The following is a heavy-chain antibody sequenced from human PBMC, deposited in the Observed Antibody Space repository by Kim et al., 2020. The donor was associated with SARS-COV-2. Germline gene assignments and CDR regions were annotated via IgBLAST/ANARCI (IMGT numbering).Heavy chain of an antibody. CDR3: TTGIMITFGGVISAWGMDV. D-gene: IGHD3-16*02. V-gene: IGHV3-15*01. Sequence: GGSLRLSCAASGFTFTNAWMSWVRQAPGKGLEWVGRIKSKTYGGTTDYAAPVKGRFTISRDDSKNTLYLQMNSLKTEDTAVYYCTTGIMITFGGVISAWGMDVWGQGTTVTVSS. J-gene: IGHJ6*02. CDR1: GFTFTNAW. CDR2: IKSKTYGGTT.